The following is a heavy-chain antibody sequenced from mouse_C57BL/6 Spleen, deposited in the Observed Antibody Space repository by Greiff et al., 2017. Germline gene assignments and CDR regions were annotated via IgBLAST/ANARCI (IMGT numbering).Heavy chain of an antibody. CDR1: GFNIKDDY. J-gene: IGHJ3*01. CDR2: IDPENGDT. D-gene: IGHD3-3*01. CDR3: TTFEGRGAY. Sequence: VQLQQSGAELVRPGASVKLSCTASGFNIKDDYMHWVKQRPEQGLEWIGWIDPENGDTEYASKFQGKATITADTSSNTAYLQLSSLTSEDTAVYYCTTFEGRGAYWGQGTLVTVSA. V-gene: IGHV14-4*01.